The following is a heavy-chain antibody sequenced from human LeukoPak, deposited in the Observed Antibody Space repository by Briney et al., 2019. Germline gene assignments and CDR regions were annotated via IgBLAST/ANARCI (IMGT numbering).Heavy chain of an antibody. D-gene: IGHD3-3*01. CDR1: GFTFDDYA. V-gene: IGHV3-9*03. Sequence: GRSLRLSCAASGFTFDDYAMHWVRQAPGKGLEWVSGISWNSGSIGYADSVKGRFTISRDNAKNSLYLQMNSLRAEDMALYYCAKWAYYDFWSGYYDYRGQGTLVTVSS. J-gene: IGHJ4*02. CDR3: AKWAYYDFWSGYYDY. CDR2: ISWNSGSI.